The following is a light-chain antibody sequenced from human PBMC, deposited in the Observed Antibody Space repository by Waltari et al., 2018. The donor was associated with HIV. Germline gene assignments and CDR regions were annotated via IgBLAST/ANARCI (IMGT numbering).Light chain of an antibody. V-gene: IGLV3-21*02. CDR3: QVWDIDSEHI. CDR1: NIGTKS. Sequence: SYVLTQPPSVSVAPGQTARMTCGGNNIGTKSVHGYKKGPAQAHGWAVHEGSDRPSGIPGRYSGSNSGNTATLTISRVEAGDEAHYYCQVWDIDSEHIFGGGTKLTV. J-gene: IGLJ2*01. CDR2: EGS.